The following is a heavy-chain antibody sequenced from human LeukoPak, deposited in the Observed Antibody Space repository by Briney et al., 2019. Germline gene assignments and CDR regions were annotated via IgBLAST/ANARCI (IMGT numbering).Heavy chain of an antibody. CDR1: GGSISSSSYY. CDR2: IYYSGST. Sequence: PSETLSLTCTVSGGSISSSSYYWGWIRQPPGKGLEWIGSIYYSGSTYYNPSLKGRVTISVDTSKNQFSLKLSSVTAADTAVYYCASAYCNSTSCWKYYFDYWGQGTLVSVSS. CDR3: ASAYCNSTSCWKYYFDY. V-gene: IGHV4-39*01. J-gene: IGHJ4*02. D-gene: IGHD2-2*01.